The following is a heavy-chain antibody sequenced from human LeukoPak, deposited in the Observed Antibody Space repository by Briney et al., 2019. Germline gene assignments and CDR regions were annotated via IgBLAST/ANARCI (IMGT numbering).Heavy chain of an antibody. CDR1: GFTVSSNY. J-gene: IGHJ4*02. CDR2: IYSGGST. Sequence: PGGSLRLSCAASGFTVSSNYMSWVRQAPGKGLEWVSVIYSGGSTYYADSVKGRFTISRHNSKNTLYLQMNSLRAADTAVYYCSRAGTGFNIPGAYWGQGTLVTVSS. V-gene: IGHV3-53*04. CDR3: SRAGTGFNIPGAY. D-gene: IGHD1-14*01.